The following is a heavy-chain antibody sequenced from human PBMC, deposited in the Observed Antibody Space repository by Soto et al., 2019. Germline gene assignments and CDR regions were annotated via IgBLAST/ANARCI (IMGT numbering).Heavy chain of an antibody. V-gene: IGHV3-33*01. D-gene: IGHD1-1*01. CDR2: IWGDGSQQ. CDR3: VRGIPSQYTTNWLYWYFDL. J-gene: IGHJ2*01. Sequence: LRLSCAASGFTFSLYAIHWVRQAPGKGLEWVAAIWGDGSQQYFLDSVKGRFTISRDNSKNTLSLQMNSLRADDTALYFCVRGIPSQYTTNWLYWYFDLWGRGTQVTVSS. CDR1: GFTFSLYA.